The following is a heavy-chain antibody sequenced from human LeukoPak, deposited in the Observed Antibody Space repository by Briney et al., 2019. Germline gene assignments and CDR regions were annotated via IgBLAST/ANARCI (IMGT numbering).Heavy chain of an antibody. D-gene: IGHD6-19*01. Sequence: PGGSLRLSCAASGFTFSGSAMHWVRQASGKGLEWVGRIRSKANSYATAYAASVKGRFTISRDNSKNTLYLQMNSLRAEDTAVYYCANRPGIAVAGTVDWGQGTLVTVSS. J-gene: IGHJ4*02. CDR3: ANRPGIAVAGTVD. V-gene: IGHV3-73*01. CDR2: IRSKANSYAT. CDR1: GFTFSGSA.